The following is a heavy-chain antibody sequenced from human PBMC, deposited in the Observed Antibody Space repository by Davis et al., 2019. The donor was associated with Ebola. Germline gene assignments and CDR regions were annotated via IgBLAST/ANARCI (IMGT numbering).Heavy chain of an antibody. Sequence: GESLKISCAVSGFSVSNKYVSWVRQAPGKGLEWVSVIYSGGSKYYADSVKGRFTISRDKSRNTLYLQMNSLRAEDTAVYYCARGTYYYDSSGLDAFDIWGQGTMVTVSS. CDR3: ARGTYYYDSSGLDAFDI. CDR2: IYSGGSK. CDR1: GFSVSNKY. J-gene: IGHJ3*02. D-gene: IGHD3-22*01. V-gene: IGHV3-53*01.